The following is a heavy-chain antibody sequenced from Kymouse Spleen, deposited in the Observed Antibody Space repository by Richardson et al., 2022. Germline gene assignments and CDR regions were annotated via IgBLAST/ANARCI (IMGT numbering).Heavy chain of an antibody. Sequence: EVQLVESGGGLVQPGGSLRLSCAASGFTFSSYDMHWVRQATGKGLEWVSAIGTAGDTYYPGSVKGRFTISRENAKNSLYLQMNSLRAGDTAVYYCARSITMVRGVLDYWGQGTLVTVSS. J-gene: IGHJ4*02. D-gene: IGHD3-10*01. CDR2: IGTAGDT. V-gene: IGHV3-13*01. CDR3: ARSITMVRGVLDY. CDR1: GFTFSSYD.